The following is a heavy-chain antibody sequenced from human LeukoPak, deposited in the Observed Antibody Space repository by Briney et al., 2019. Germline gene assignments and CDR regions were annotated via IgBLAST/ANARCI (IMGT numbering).Heavy chain of an antibody. CDR3: ARDTMAVAPFDY. Sequence: GGSLRLSCAASGYTFDDYTMHWVRQAPGKGLEWVSLISWDGGSTYYADSVKGRFTISRDNAKNTLYLQMNSLRAEDTAVYYCARDTMAVAPFDYWGQGTLVTVSS. V-gene: IGHV3-43*01. CDR2: ISWDGGST. D-gene: IGHD6-19*01. J-gene: IGHJ4*02. CDR1: GYTFDDYT.